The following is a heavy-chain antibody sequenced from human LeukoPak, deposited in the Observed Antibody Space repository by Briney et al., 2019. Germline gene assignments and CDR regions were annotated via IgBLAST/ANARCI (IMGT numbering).Heavy chain of an antibody. J-gene: IGHJ5*02. D-gene: IGHD4-11*01. CDR1: GYTFTGYY. V-gene: IGHV1-2*02. CDR3: TKTTVRDNWFDP. CDR2: INPNSGGT. Sequence: ASVKVSCKASGYTFTGYYMHWVRQAPGQGLEWMGWINPNSGGTNYAQKFQGRVTMTRVTSISTAYMELSRLRSDDTAVYYCTKTTVRDNWFDPWGQGTLVTVSS.